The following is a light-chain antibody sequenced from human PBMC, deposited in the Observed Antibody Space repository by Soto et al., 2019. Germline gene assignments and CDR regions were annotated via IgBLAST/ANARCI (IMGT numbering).Light chain of an antibody. V-gene: IGKV1-39*01. J-gene: IGKJ1*01. CDR1: QTVNTY. CDR2: AAS. Sequence: DNQMTQSPSSLSASLGDRVTMTCRASQTVNTYLHWYQQKPGKAPKLLIYAASNLQSGVPSRFSGSGSGTNFTLSLNSLQPEDFATYYCQQGYSNPWTFGQGTKVDIK. CDR3: QQGYSNPWT.